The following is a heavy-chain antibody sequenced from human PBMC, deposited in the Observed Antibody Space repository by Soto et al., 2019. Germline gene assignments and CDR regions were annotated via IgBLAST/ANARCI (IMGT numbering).Heavy chain of an antibody. Sequence: PSETLSLTCTVSGGSISSYYWSWIRQPPGKGLEWIGYIYYSGSTNYNPSLKSRVTISVDTSKNQFSLKLSSVTAADTAVYYCARGKGGIAARQGVCYWFDPWGQGTLVTVSS. D-gene: IGHD6-6*01. CDR1: GGSISSYY. CDR2: IYYSGST. J-gene: IGHJ5*02. V-gene: IGHV4-59*01. CDR3: ARGKGGIAARQGVCYWFDP.